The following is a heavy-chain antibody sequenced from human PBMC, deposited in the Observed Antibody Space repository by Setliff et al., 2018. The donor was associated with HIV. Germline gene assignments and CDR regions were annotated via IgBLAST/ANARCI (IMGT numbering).Heavy chain of an antibody. V-gene: IGHV1-69*13. J-gene: IGHJ6*03. CDR1: RGTFSSYA. CDR3: ARVYYYGSPHMVV. CDR2: IIPVFGTA. D-gene: IGHD3-10*01. Sequence: SVKISCKGSRGTFSSYAISWVRPAPAQGLEWMGGIIPVFGTANYAQKFQGRVTITADECTTTVYMDLSSLRSEDTAVYYCARVYYYGSPHMVVWGKGTTVTVSS.